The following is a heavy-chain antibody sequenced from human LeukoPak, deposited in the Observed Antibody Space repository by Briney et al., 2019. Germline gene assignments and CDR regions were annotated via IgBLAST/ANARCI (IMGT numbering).Heavy chain of an antibody. CDR3: ARERFLGRLTRVLDT. D-gene: IGHD3-3*01. CDR1: NGSFTEYF. CDR2: VYHSGST. Sequence: SETLSLTCVVNNGSFTEYFWSWIRQPPGKGLEWIGEVYHSGSTNYNPSLKSRLSISTDMSKKQFSLQLTSMTAADTAVYFCARERFLGRLTRVLDTWGQGILVTVSS. V-gene: IGHV4-34*01. J-gene: IGHJ5*02.